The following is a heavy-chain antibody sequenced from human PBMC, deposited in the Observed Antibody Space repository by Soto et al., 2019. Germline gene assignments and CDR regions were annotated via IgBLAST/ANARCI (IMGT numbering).Heavy chain of an antibody. CDR3: AKDYYDSSGPPGAFDI. D-gene: IGHD3-22*01. J-gene: IGHJ3*02. V-gene: IGHV3-23*01. CDR1: GFTFSSYA. CDR2: ISGSGGRT. Sequence: GGSLRLSCAASGFTFSSYAMSWVRQAPGKGLEWVSSISGSGGRTYFADSVKGRFTISRDNSKNTLFLQMNSLRAEDTAVYYCAKDYYDSSGPPGAFDIWCQGTMVTVSS.